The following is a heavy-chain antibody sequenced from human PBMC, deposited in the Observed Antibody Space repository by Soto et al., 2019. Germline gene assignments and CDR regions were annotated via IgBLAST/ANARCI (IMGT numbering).Heavy chain of an antibody. D-gene: IGHD2-15*01. J-gene: IGHJ4*02. CDR3: ARDGYCSGGSCYSVPVFDY. V-gene: IGHV3-33*01. CDR1: GFTFSSYG. CDR2: IWYDGSNK. Sequence: QVQLVESGGGVVQPGRSLRLSCAASGFTFSSYGMHWVRQAPGKGLEWVAVIWYDGSNKYYADSVKGRFTISRDNSKXXLXMQMNCLRAEDTAVYYCARDGYCSGGSCYSVPVFDYWGQGTLVTVSS.